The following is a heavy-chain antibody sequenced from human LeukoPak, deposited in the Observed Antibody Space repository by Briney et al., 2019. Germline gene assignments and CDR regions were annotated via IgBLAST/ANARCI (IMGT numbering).Heavy chain of an antibody. CDR3: IRVSGALDFLEWPVYFFDY. J-gene: IGHJ4*02. CDR2: IRSKAYGGTT. D-gene: IGHD3-3*01. CDR1: GFTFGDYA. V-gene: IGHV3-49*04. Sequence: PGRSLRLSCRASGFTFGDYAVSWVRQAPGKGLEWVSFIRSKAYGGTTEYAASVKGRFIISRDDSKSIAYLQMNSLKSEDTAMYYCIRVSGALDFLEWPVYFFDYWGQGTLVTVSS.